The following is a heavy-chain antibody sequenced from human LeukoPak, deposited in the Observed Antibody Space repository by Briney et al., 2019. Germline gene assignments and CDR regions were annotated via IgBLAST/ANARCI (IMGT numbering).Heavy chain of an antibody. V-gene: IGHV3-21*04. CDR1: GFTFSSYS. Sequence: GGSLRLSCAASGFTFSSYSMNWVRQAPGKGLEWVSSISSSSSYIYYADSVKGRFTISRDNAKNSLYLQMNSLRAEDTAVYYCARAHYYESSGYYYPHYYYYYMGVWGKGTTVTISS. D-gene: IGHD3-22*01. J-gene: IGHJ6*03. CDR3: ARAHYYESSGYYYPHYYYYYMGV. CDR2: ISSSSSYI.